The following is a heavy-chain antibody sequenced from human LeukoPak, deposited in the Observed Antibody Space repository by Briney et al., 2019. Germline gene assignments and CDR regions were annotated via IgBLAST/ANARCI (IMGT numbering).Heavy chain of an antibody. V-gene: IGHV5-51*01. Sequence: GESLKISCQCSGYSFTSYWVVWVRQMPGKGLEWMGIFHPGDSDTRYSPSFQGQVTFSADKSINTAYLQWSSLKASDTAMYYCAKGTLVGGFDYWGQGTLVTVSS. CDR1: GYSFTSYW. D-gene: IGHD3-10*01. J-gene: IGHJ4*02. CDR3: AKGTLVGGFDY. CDR2: FHPGDSDT.